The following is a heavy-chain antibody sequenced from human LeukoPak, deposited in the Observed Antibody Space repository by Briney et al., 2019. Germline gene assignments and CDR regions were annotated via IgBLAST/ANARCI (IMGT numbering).Heavy chain of an antibody. Sequence: SVKVSCKASGGTFSSYAISWVRQAPGQGLEWMGGIIPTFGTANYAQKFQGRVTITADESTSTAYMELSSLRSEDTAVYYCVCYYYGSGSYWQGMDVWGQGTTVTVSS. D-gene: IGHD3-10*01. CDR3: VCYYYGSGSYWQGMDV. V-gene: IGHV1-69*13. J-gene: IGHJ6*02. CDR1: GGTFSSYA. CDR2: IIPTFGTA.